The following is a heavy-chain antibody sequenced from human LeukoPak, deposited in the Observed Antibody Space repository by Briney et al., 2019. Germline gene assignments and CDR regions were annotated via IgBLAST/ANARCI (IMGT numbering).Heavy chain of an antibody. J-gene: IGHJ4*02. V-gene: IGHV6-1*01. CDR2: TYYRSKWYN. CDR3: ARETTSLFDS. Sequence: SQTLSLTCAISGDSVSSNSAAWNWIRQSPSGGLEWLGRTYYRSKWYNDYAVSVKSRITINPDRSKNLVSLQMNSVTPEDTAVYYCARETTSLFDSWGQGTLVTVSS. D-gene: IGHD2/OR15-2a*01. CDR1: GDSVSSNSAA.